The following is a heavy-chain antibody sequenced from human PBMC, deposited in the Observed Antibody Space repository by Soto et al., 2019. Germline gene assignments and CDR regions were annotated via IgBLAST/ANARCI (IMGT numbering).Heavy chain of an antibody. V-gene: IGHV4-4*09. Sequence: SETLSLTCTVSGGSLTNYYWSWIRQPPGKGLEWIGYISQSGSTNYNPSLRSLVSMSVDRSNNQFSLTLGSVTAADTAVYHCARTFWSGLRLNYYYMDVWGTGTTVTVSS. CDR2: ISQSGST. J-gene: IGHJ6*03. D-gene: IGHD3-3*01. CDR3: ARTFWSGLRLNYYYMDV. CDR1: GGSLTNYY.